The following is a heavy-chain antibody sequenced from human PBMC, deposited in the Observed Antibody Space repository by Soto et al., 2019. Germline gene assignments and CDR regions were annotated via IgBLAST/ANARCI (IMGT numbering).Heavy chain of an antibody. CDR3: PREGHGDWFDP. J-gene: IGHJ5*02. Sequence: DLVESGGGVVQPGRSLILSCAASGFTFSTYAMHWVRQAPGKGLEWVATISDDGTNKYYADSVKGRFTISRDNSKDTLYLQMNSLRAEDTAVYYCPREGHGDWFDPWGQGTLVTVSS. CDR2: ISDDGTNK. CDR1: GFTFSTYA. V-gene: IGHV3-30-3*01. D-gene: IGHD3-10*01.